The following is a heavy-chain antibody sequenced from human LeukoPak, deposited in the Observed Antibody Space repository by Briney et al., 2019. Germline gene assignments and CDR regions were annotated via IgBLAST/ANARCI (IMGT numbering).Heavy chain of an antibody. Sequence: SGPTLVRPTQTLTLTCTFSGFSLSTSGMCVSWIRQPPGKALEWLALIDWDDDKYYSTSLKTRLTISKDTSKNQVVLTMTNMDPVDTATYYCARMRDYYDSAGWFDPWGQGTLVTVSS. CDR2: IDWDDDK. CDR1: GFSLSTSGMC. CDR3: ARMRDYYDSAGWFDP. J-gene: IGHJ5*02. V-gene: IGHV2-70*01. D-gene: IGHD3-22*01.